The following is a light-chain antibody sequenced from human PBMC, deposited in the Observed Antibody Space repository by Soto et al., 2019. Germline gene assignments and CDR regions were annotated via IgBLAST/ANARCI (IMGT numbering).Light chain of an antibody. V-gene: IGKV1-39*01. CDR2: AAS. J-gene: IGKJ3*01. CDR1: QSIDTF. Sequence: DIQMTQSPSSLSASVGDRVTITCRASQSIDTFLNWYLHKPGKAPKLLIYAASSLQSGVPSRFSGSASGTDFTLTITSLQPEDFATYYCQQTYFPPFTFGPGTRVDIK. CDR3: QQTYFPPFT.